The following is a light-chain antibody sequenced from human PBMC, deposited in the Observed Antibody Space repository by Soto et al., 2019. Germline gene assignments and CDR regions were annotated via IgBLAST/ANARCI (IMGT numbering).Light chain of an antibody. CDR1: RIDVGGYQY. CDR3: CSYAGSSNLVA. Sequence: QSALSQPASVYGSPGQSITISCTGSRIDVGGYQYVSWYQQHPGKAPRLILHEVNKRPSGVSDRFSGSKSGNTASLTISGLQAEDEAHYYCCSYAGSSNLVAFGGGTQLTVL. CDR2: EVN. V-gene: IGLV2-14*01. J-gene: IGLJ2*01.